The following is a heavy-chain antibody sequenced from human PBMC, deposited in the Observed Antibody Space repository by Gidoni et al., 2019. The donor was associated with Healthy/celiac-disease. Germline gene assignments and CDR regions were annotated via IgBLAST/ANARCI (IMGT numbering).Heavy chain of an antibody. V-gene: IGHV4-39*01. CDR2: IYYSGST. CDR1: GGSISSSSYY. Sequence: QLQLQESGPGLVKPSETLSLTCTVSGGSISSSSYYWGWIRQPPGKGLEWIGSIYYSGSTYYTPSLKSRVTISVDTSKNQFSLKLSSVTAADTAVYYCANALAVAGTIDYWGQGTLVTVSS. D-gene: IGHD6-19*01. J-gene: IGHJ4*02. CDR3: ANALAVAGTIDY.